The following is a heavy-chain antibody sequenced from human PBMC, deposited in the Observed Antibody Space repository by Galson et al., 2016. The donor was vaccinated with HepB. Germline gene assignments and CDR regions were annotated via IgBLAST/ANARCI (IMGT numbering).Heavy chain of an antibody. CDR1: GFTFSSYG. Sequence: SLRLSCAASGFTFSSYGMHWVRQAPGKGLEWVALISYDGSNKYYADSVKGRFTISRDNSKNTQYLQMSSLRPEDTALYYCVKDRGCPNCRYDYWGQGALVTVSS. CDR2: ISYDGSNK. CDR3: VKDRGCPNCRYDY. V-gene: IGHV3-30*18. J-gene: IGHJ4*02. D-gene: IGHD1-1*01.